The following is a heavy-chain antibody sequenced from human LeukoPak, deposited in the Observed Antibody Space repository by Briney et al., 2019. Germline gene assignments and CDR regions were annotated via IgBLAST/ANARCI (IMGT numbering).Heavy chain of an antibody. CDR2: IYYSGST. D-gene: IGHD3-3*01. J-gene: IGHJ5*02. CDR1: GDSNSSYY. Sequence: PSETLSLTCTVSGDSNSSYYWRWLRQPPGRGLEWIGYIYYSGSTNYNPSLKSRVTISVDTSKHQFSLKLSSVTAADTAVYYCARGFSNWFDPWGQGTLVTVSS. CDR3: ARGFSNWFDP. V-gene: IGHV4-59*12.